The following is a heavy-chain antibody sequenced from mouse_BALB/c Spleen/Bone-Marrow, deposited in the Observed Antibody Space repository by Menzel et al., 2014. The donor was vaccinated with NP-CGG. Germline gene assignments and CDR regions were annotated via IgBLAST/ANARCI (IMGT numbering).Heavy chain of an antibody. D-gene: IGHD2-14*01. CDR3: ARGNKYDVRFDY. J-gene: IGHJ2*01. CDR2: ILPGSDRT. Sequence: VLLQQSGAELMKPWASGKISCKATGYTFSSFWIEWVKQRPGHGLEWIGEILPGSDRTNYTEKFKGKATFTAYTSSNTAYMQLSILTSEDSAVYYCARGNKYDVRFDYWGQGTPLTVSS. V-gene: IGHV1-9*01. CDR1: GYTFSSFW.